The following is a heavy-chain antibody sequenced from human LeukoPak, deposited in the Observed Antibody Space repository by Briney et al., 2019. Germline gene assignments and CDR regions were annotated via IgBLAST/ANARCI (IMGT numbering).Heavy chain of an antibody. Sequence: ASVKVSCKASGYTFSGYYMHWVRQAPGQGLEWMGWINPNSGGTNYAQKFQGRVTMTRDTSISTAYMELSRLRSDDTAVYYCAISGQQLVNWFDPWGQGTLVTVSS. D-gene: IGHD6-13*01. CDR2: INPNSGGT. J-gene: IGHJ5*02. CDR1: GYTFSGYY. CDR3: AISGQQLVNWFDP. V-gene: IGHV1-2*02.